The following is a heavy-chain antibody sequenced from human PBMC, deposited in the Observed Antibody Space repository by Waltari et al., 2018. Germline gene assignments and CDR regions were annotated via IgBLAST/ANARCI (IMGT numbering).Heavy chain of an antibody. V-gene: IGHV4-59*01. D-gene: IGHD6-13*01. CDR2: IYYSGST. CDR3: ARGVYSSSWYSDY. Sequence: QVQLQESGPGLVKPSETLSLTCTVSGGSISSYYWSWIRQPPGKGLEWIGYIYYSGSTNYNPSLRSRVTISVDTSKNQFSLKLSSVTAADTAVYYCARGVYSSSWYSDYWGQGTLVTVSS. J-gene: IGHJ4*02. CDR1: GGSISSYY.